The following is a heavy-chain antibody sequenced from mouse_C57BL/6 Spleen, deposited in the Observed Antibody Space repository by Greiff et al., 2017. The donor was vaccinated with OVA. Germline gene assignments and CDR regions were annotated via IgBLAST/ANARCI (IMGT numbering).Heavy chain of an antibody. D-gene: IGHD1-1*01. CDR3: TRDYYGSSLAWFAY. V-gene: IGHV1-5*01. CDR2: IYPGNSDT. Sequence: EVQLQESGTVLARPGASVKMSCKTSGYTFTSYWMHWVKQRPGQGLEWIGAIYPGNSDTSYNQKFKGKAKLTAVTSASTAYMELSSLTNDDSAVYYCTRDYYGSSLAWFAYWGQGTLVTVSA. J-gene: IGHJ3*01. CDR1: GYTFTSYW.